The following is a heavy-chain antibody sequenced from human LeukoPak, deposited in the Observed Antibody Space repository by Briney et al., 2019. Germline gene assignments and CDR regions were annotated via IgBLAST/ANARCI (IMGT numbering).Heavy chain of an antibody. Sequence: PGRSLRLSCAASGFTFSSYGMHWVRQAPDKGLEWVSVIWYDGSNKYYADSVRGRFTISRDNSKNTVYLQMNSLRAEDTAVYYCARPTAGNYKLDPRGRGTLVTVSS. CDR3: ARPTAGNYKLDP. J-gene: IGHJ5*02. D-gene: IGHD3-10*01. CDR2: IWYDGSNK. V-gene: IGHV3-33*01. CDR1: GFTFSSYG.